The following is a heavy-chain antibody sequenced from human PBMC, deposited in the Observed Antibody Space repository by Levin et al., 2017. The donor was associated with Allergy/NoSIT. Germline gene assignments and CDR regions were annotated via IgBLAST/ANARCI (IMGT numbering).Heavy chain of an antibody. CDR2: IWYDGSNK. Sequence: GGSLRLSCVASGFSFTEYGMHWVRQAPGNGLEWLAVIWYDGSNKNYVDSVKGRFTISRDNSKNTVYLQMNSLRVEDTAVYYCARWYSYDRSCTPDYWGQGTLVTVSS. J-gene: IGHJ4*02. V-gene: IGHV3-33*01. CDR1: GFSFTEYG. D-gene: IGHD3-22*01. CDR3: ARWYSYDRSCTPDY.